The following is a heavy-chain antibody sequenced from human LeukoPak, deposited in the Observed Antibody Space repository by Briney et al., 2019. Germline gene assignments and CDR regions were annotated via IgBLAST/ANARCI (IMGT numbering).Heavy chain of an antibody. CDR2: IYYRGNT. V-gene: IGHV4-31*03. Sequence: PSETLSLTCSVPGDAIRSGAFYWSWIRQLPGKDLEWIGFIYYRGNTYYNPSLKSRVAMSVDTSSNRFSLRLTSMTAADTAVYYCARVIGGSYPSHNWFDPWGQGTLVTVSS. D-gene: IGHD1-26*01. CDR3: ARVIGGSYPSHNWFDP. CDR1: GDAIRSGAFY. J-gene: IGHJ5*02.